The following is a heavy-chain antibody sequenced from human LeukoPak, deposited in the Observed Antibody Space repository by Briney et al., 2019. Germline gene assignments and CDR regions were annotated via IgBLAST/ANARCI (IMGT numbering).Heavy chain of an antibody. CDR3: ARAEVGDYDFWSGYYSPAGFDY. CDR2: IISIFGTA. CDR1: GGTFSSYA. Sequence: ASVKVSCKASGGTFSSYAISWVRQAPGQGLEWMGGIISIFGTANYAQKFQGRVTITTDESTSTAYMELGSLRSEDTAVYYCARAEVGDYDFWSGYYSPAGFDYWGQGTLVTVSS. J-gene: IGHJ4*02. V-gene: IGHV1-69*05. D-gene: IGHD3-3*01.